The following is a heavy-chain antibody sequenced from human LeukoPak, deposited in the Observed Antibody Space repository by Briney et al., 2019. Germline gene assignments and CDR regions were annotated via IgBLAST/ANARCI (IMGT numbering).Heavy chain of an antibody. Sequence: GGSLRLSCAASGFTFNNFGMHWVRQAPGKGLEWVANIKQDGSEKYYVDSVKGRFTISRDNAKNSLYLQMNSLRAEDTAVYYCARDRAPPKAMVPKRDAFDIWGQGTMVTVSS. D-gene: IGHD5-18*01. V-gene: IGHV3-7*03. CDR3: ARDRAPPKAMVPKRDAFDI. CDR2: IKQDGSEK. CDR1: GFTFNNFG. J-gene: IGHJ3*02.